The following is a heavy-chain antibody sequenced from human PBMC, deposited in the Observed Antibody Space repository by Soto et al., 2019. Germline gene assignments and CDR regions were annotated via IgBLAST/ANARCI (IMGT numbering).Heavy chain of an antibody. CDR1: GDSVSSNSAD. J-gene: IGHJ3*02. CDR3: ARDWGAEEAFDI. V-gene: IGHV6-1*01. Sequence: PSQTLSLTCAISGDSVSSNSADWNWIRQSPSRGLEWLGRTYYRSKWYSDYAVSVKSRITINPDTSKNQFSLHLNSVTPDDTAVYYCARDWGAEEAFDIWGQGTMVTVS. CDR2: TYYRSKWYS. D-gene: IGHD7-27*01.